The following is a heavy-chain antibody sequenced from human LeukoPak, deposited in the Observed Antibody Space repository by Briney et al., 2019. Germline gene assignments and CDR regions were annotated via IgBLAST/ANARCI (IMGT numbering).Heavy chain of an antibody. D-gene: IGHD1-1*01. CDR2: ISSSSSNI. V-gene: IGHV3-48*01. CDR1: GFPLSSYS. Sequence: PGGSLRLSCTASGFPLSSYSINWVRQAPGKGLEWISYISSSSSNIYYLDSVQGPLTVSRDNERNSLFLQIDSPRAEDTAVYYCVRVKGTYFDYWGHGALVTVSS. CDR3: VRVKGTYFDY. J-gene: IGHJ4*01.